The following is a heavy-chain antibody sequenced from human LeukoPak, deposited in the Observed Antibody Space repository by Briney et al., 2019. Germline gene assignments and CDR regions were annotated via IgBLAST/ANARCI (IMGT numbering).Heavy chain of an antibody. CDR2: ISSSGGTM. V-gene: IGHV3-11*01. CDR3: AKGQGIAVAGDAFDI. D-gene: IGHD6-19*01. J-gene: IGHJ3*02. Sequence: GGSLRLSCATSGFTFTDYYMSWLRQAPGKGLEWVSSISSSGGTMFYTDSVKGRFTISRDNAKKSLYLQMNSLRAEDMALYYCAKGQGIAVAGDAFDIWGQGTMVTVSS. CDR1: GFTFTDYY.